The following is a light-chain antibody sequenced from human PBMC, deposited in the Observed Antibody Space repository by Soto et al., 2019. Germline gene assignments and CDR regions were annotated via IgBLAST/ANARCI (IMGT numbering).Light chain of an antibody. CDR3: SSFSSITREV. CDR2: EVS. CDR1: SSDVGGYSY. V-gene: IGLV2-14*01. Sequence: QSVLTQPASVSGSPGQSITISCSGTSSDVGGYSYVSWYQQHPGKTPKLMIYEVSNRPPGVSHRFSGSKSGNTASLTISGLQTEDEADYYCSSFSSITREVFGGGPKLTVL. J-gene: IGLJ2*01.